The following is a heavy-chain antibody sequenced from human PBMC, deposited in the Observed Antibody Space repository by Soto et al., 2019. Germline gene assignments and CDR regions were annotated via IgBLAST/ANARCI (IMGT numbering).Heavy chain of an antibody. CDR2: IYHSGST. CDR1: GGSISSGGYS. J-gene: IGHJ5*02. V-gene: IGHV4-30-2*01. D-gene: IGHD2-2*01. Sequence: SETLSLTCTVSGGSISSGGYSWSWIRQPPGKGLEWIGYIYHSGSTYYNPSLKSRVTISVDRSKNQFSLKLSSATAEDTAVYYCARVPDRWGQGTLVTVSS. CDR3: ARVPDR.